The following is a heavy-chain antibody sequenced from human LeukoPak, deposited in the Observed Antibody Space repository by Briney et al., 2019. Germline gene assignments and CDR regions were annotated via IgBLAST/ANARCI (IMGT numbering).Heavy chain of an antibody. CDR1: GYTFTGYY. J-gene: IGHJ5*02. V-gene: IGHV1-2*02. Sequence: GSVRVSCKASGYTFTGYYMHWVRQAPGKGLEWMGWIKPNRGGTNYAQKLQGRVTMTRDTSISTAYMELSRLRSDDTAVYYCARVGVEMASHGWFDPWGQGTLVTVSS. D-gene: IGHD5-24*01. CDR2: IKPNRGGT. CDR3: ARVGVEMASHGWFDP.